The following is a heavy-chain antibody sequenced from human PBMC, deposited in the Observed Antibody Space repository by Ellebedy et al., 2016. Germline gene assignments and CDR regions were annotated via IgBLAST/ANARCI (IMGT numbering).Heavy chain of an antibody. D-gene: IGHD4-23*01. V-gene: IGHV3-30*04. Sequence: GESLKISCAASGFTFSSYAMHWVRQAPGKGLEWVAVISYDGSNKYYADSVKGRFTISRDNSKNTLYLQMNSLRAEDTAVYYCARNYGGSSTGAFDIWGQGTMVTVSS. CDR1: GFTFSSYA. CDR2: ISYDGSNK. CDR3: ARNYGGSSTGAFDI. J-gene: IGHJ3*02.